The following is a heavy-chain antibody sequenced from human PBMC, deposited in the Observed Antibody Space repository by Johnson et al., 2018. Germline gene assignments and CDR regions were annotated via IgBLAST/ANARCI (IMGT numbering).Heavy chain of an antibody. V-gene: IGHV4-59*07. Sequence: QVQLQESGPGLVRPSDTLSLTCSVSGGSLTSYYWAWVRQSPGKGLEWIGHVYYTGTTNYSPSLESRISISVDTSKNHFSLSLRAVTPADTAVYSCARIVNGELGPLHHCGQGTQVTVSS. CDR1: GGSLTSYY. D-gene: IGHD4-17*01. CDR2: VYYTGTT. J-gene: IGHJ1*01. CDR3: ARIVNGELGPLHH.